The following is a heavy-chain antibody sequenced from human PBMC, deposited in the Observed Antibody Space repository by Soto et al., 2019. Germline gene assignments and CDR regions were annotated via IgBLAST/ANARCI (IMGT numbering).Heavy chain of an antibody. CDR2: ISYDGSNK. V-gene: IGHV3-30*18. CDR3: AKVYHSGSYPTPPRFDP. D-gene: IGHD1-26*01. J-gene: IGHJ5*02. CDR1: GFTFSSYG. Sequence: QVQLVESGGGVVQPGRSLRLSCAASGFTFSSYGMHWVRQAPGKGLEWVAVISYDGSNKYYADSVKGRFTISRDNSKNTLYLQMNSLRAEDTAVYYCAKVYHSGSYPTPPRFDPCGQGTLVTVSS.